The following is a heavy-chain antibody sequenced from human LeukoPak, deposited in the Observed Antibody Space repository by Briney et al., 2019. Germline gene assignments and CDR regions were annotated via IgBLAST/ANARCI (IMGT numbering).Heavy chain of an antibody. CDR3: AKVGSGSES. CDR2: ISYDGSNK. Sequence: QPGGSLRLSCAASGFTFSSYGMHWVRQAPGKGLEWVAVISYDGSNKYYADSVKGRFTISRDNSKNTLYLQMISLRAEDTAVYYCAKVGSGSESWGQGTLVTVSS. CDR1: GFTFSSYG. J-gene: IGHJ4*02. D-gene: IGHD3-10*01. V-gene: IGHV3-30*18.